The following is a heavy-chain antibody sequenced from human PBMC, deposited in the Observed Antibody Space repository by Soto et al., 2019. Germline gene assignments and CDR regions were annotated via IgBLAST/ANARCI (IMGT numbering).Heavy chain of an antibody. CDR2: IIPSLDMA. CDR1: ADTFNSHT. Sequence: QVHLVQSGAEVKKPGSSVKVSCEASADTFNSHTLSWLRQAPGQGLEWMGRIIPSLDMANYAQNFQGRVTITADNSTNTAYMELSSLRSEDTAIYYCARDVSLYGDFVQWGQGALVTVSS. V-gene: IGHV1-69*08. CDR3: ARDVSLYGDFVQ. D-gene: IGHD4-17*01. J-gene: IGHJ4*02.